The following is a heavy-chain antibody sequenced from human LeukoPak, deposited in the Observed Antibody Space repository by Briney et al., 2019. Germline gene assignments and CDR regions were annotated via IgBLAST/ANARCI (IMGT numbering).Heavy chain of an antibody. CDR3: AKGPRLIWFGGPSHFDY. CDR2: ISGRAGST. Sequence: GGSLRLSCAASAFTFSNYAMTWVRQAPGKWLEWISAISGRAGSTYYADSVKGRFTISRDNSKNTLYLQMNSLRAEDTAVYYCAKGPRLIWFGGPSHFDYWGQGTLVTVSS. D-gene: IGHD3-10*01. J-gene: IGHJ4*02. V-gene: IGHV3-23*01. CDR1: AFTFSNYA.